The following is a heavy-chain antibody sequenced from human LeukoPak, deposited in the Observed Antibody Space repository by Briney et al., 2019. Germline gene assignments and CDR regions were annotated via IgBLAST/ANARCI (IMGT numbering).Heavy chain of an antibody. CDR3: ARDQYYDSSGYYLKSGY. CDR2: ISSSGSTI. CDR1: GFTFSSYE. J-gene: IGHJ4*02. V-gene: IGHV3-48*03. D-gene: IGHD3-22*01. Sequence: GGSLRLSCAASGFTFSSYEMNWVRQAPGKGLEWVSYISSSGSTIYYADSVKGRFTTSRDNAKNSLYLQMNSLRAEDTAVYYCARDQYYDSSGYYLKSGYWGQGTLVSVSS.